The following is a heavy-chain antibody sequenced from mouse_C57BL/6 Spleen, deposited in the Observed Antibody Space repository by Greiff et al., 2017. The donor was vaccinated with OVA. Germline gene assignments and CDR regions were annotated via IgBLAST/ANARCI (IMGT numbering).Heavy chain of an antibody. CDR2: ISNLAYSI. CDR1: GFTFSDYG. Sequence: VQRVESGGGLVQPGGSLKLSCAASGFTFSDYGMAWVRQAPRKGPEWVAFISNLAYSIYYADTVTGRFTISRENAKNTLYLEMSSLRSEDTAMYYCARHDGYYGVYAMDYWGQGTSVTVSS. J-gene: IGHJ4*01. D-gene: IGHD2-3*01. V-gene: IGHV5-15*01. CDR3: ARHDGYYGVYAMDY.